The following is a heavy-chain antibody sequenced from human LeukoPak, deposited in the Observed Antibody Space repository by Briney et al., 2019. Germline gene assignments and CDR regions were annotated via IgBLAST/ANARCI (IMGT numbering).Heavy chain of an antibody. V-gene: IGHV1-2*02. CDR3: ARIDYYYDSSDY. CDR1: GYTFTGYY. CDR2: INPNSGGT. D-gene: IGHD3-22*01. Sequence: ASVKVSCKASGYTFTGYYMHWVRQAPGQGLEWMGWINPNSGGTNYAQKFQGRVTMTRDTSISTAYRELSRLRSDDTAVYYCARIDYYYDSSDYWGQGTLVTVSS. J-gene: IGHJ4*02.